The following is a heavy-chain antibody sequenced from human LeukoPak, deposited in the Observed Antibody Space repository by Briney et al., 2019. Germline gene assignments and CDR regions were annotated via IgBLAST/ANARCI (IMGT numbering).Heavy chain of an antibody. J-gene: IGHJ4*02. Sequence: SETLSLTCAVYGGSFSGYYWSWIRQPPGKGLEWIGEINHSGSTNYNPSLKSRVTISVDTSKNQFSLKLSSVTAADTAVYYCARRDDFWSGLGYFDYWGQGTLVTVSS. CDR1: GGSFSGYY. CDR2: INHSGST. V-gene: IGHV4-34*01. CDR3: ARRDDFWSGLGYFDY. D-gene: IGHD3-3*01.